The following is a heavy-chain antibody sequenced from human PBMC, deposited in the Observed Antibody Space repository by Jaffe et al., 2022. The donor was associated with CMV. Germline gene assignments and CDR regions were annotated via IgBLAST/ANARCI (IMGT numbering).Heavy chain of an antibody. V-gene: IGHV4-4*07. CDR3: ARVSPRNPTSSGYYPIYIDDAFDI. J-gene: IGHJ3*02. Sequence: QVQLQESGPGLVKPSETLSLTCTVSGGSISSYYWSWIRQPAGKGLEWIGRIYTSGSTNYNPSLKSRVTMSVDTSKNQFSLKLSSVTAADTAVYYCARVSPRNPTSSGYYPIYIDDAFDIWGQGTMVTVSS. CDR1: GGSISSYY. D-gene: IGHD3-22*01. CDR2: IYTSGST.